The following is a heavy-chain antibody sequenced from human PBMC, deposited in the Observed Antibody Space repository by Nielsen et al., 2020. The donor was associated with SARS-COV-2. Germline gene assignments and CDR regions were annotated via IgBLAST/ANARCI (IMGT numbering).Heavy chain of an antibody. V-gene: IGHV3-48*03. CDR3: AREGLYYDSSGTGGWYFDY. Sequence: AGSLRLSCAASGFTFSSYEMNWVRQAPGKGLEWVSYISSSGSTIYYADSVKGRFTISRDNAKNSLYLQMNSLRAEDTAVYYCAREGLYYDSSGTGGWYFDYWGQGTLVTVSS. D-gene: IGHD3-22*01. CDR1: GFTFSSYE. CDR2: ISSSGSTI. J-gene: IGHJ4*02.